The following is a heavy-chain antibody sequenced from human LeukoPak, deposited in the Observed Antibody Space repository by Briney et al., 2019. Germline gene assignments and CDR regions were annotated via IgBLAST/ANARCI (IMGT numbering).Heavy chain of an antibody. V-gene: IGHV4-39*01. CDR3: ARQVMNTFGGVIVYYFDY. D-gene: IGHD3-16*02. J-gene: IGHJ4*02. Sequence: SETLSLTCTVAGGSISSSSYYWGWIRQPPGKGLEWIGRIYYIGSTYYNSSLKSRVTISVDTSKNQFSLKLSSVTAADTALYFCARQVMNTFGGVIVYYFDYWGQGTLVTVSS. CDR1: GGSISSSSYY. CDR2: IYYIGST.